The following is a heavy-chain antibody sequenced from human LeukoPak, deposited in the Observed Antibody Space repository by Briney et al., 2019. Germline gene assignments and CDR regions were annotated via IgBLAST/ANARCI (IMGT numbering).Heavy chain of an antibody. V-gene: IGHV7-4-1*02. CDR2: INTNTGNP. D-gene: IGHD3-10*01. CDR3: ARANLWFGELGWIDP. Sequence: ASVKVSCKASGYTFTNYYMHWVRQAPGQGLEWMGWINTNTGNPTYAQGFTGRFVFSLDTSVSTAYLQISSLKADDTAVYYCARANLWFGELGWIDPWGQGTQVTVSS. J-gene: IGHJ5*02. CDR1: GYTFTNYY.